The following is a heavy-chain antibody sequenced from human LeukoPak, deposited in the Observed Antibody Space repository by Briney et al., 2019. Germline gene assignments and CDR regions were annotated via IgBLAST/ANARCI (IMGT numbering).Heavy chain of an antibody. CDR2: ISDSGGST. Sequence: GGSLRLSCAASGFTFSNYAMNWVRQAPGKGLEWVSTISDSGGSTYYADSVKGRFTIPRDNSKNTLYLQMNSLRAEDTAVYYCAKYAARETFFGDYWGQGTLVAVSS. D-gene: IGHD3-3*01. V-gene: IGHV3-23*01. CDR1: GFTFSNYA. J-gene: IGHJ4*02. CDR3: AKYAARETFFGDY.